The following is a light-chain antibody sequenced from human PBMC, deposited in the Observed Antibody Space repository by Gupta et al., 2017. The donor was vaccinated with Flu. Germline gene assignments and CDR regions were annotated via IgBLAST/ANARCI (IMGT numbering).Light chain of an antibody. CDR1: SSAVGGFNY. CDR2: DVS. J-gene: IGLJ2*01. Sequence: QSALTHPASVSGSPGQSITISCTGTSSAVGGFNYVSWYQQPPGKAPKLMIYDVSNRPSGVSNRCSGSKSGITAALTISGLQAEDEAAYYCSSYRSSSALALVLGGGTKLTVL. CDR3: SSYRSSSALALV. V-gene: IGLV2-14*03.